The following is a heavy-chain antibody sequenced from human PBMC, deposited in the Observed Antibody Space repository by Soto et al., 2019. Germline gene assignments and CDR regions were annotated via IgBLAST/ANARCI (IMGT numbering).Heavy chain of an antibody. D-gene: IGHD3-3*01. Sequence: ASVKVSCKASGGTFSSYAISWVRQAPGQGLEWMGGIIPIFGTANYAQKFQGRVTITADESTSTAYMELSSLRSEDTAVYYCARGWSGYYYYGMAVWGQGTTVTVSS. V-gene: IGHV1-69*13. CDR3: ARGWSGYYYYGMAV. CDR2: IIPIFGTA. J-gene: IGHJ6*02. CDR1: GGTFSSYA.